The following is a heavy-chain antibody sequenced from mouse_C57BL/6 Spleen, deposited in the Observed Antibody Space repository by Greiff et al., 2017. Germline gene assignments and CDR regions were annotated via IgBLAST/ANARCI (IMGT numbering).Heavy chain of an antibody. D-gene: IGHD2-2*01. V-gene: IGHV14-1*01. CDR1: GFTITDYY. CDR2: IDPDDGDT. Sequence: EVQLQQSGAELVRPGASVKLSCTASGFTITDYYMHWVKQRPEQGLEWIGRIDPDDGDTEYAPKFKGKATMTADTSSNTAYLQLSSLTSEDTAVYYCTRGLRDWDFDVWGTGTTVTVSS. J-gene: IGHJ1*03. CDR3: TRGLRDWDFDV.